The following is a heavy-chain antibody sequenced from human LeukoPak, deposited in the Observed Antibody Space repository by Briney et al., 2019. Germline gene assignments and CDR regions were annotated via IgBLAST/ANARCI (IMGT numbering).Heavy chain of an antibody. V-gene: IGHV1-8*01. CDR3: VGGAPNWGFDF. Sequence: XGWMSPTSGNTGYAQNFQGRVTITRDTSISTAYMELTSLRSEDTAVYYCVGGAPNWGFDFWGQGTLVIVSS. D-gene: IGHD7-27*01. CDR2: MSPTSGNT. J-gene: IGHJ4*02.